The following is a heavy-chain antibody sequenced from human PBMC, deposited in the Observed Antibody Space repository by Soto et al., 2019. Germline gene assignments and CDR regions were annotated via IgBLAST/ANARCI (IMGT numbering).Heavy chain of an antibody. CDR1: GFNFSTYG. CDR3: VKGGGGDN. Sequence: EVQLLESGGGLVQPGESLRLSCAASGFNFSTYGMTWVRQAPGRGLEWVSAIYPSGGEIYYAAAVMGRFIISRDDSRGSVSLQMDSLRGEDTATYYCVKGGGGDNWGPGTLVTVSS. J-gene: IGHJ4*02. V-gene: IGHV3-23*01. CDR2: IYPSGGEI. D-gene: IGHD3-10*01.